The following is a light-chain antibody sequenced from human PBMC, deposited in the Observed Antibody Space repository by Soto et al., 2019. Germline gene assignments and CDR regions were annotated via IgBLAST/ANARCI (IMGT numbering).Light chain of an antibody. J-gene: IGLJ3*02. Sequence: QSVLTQPPSASGTPGQRVTISCSGSSSNIGSNYVYCFQHLPGAAPQLLIFRNTQRPSGVPDRFSGSKSGTSASLAIGGLRSEDEADYYCAAWDDSLSGWVFGGGTKLTVL. CDR3: AAWDDSLSGWV. CDR1: SSNIGSNY. V-gene: IGLV1-47*01. CDR2: RNT.